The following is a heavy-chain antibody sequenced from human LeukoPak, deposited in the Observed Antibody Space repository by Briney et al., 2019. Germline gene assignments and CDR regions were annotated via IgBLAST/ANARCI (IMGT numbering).Heavy chain of an antibody. D-gene: IGHD1-7*01. Sequence: SETLSLTCTVSGGSVSSSNYYWGWIRQPPGKGLEWIRSIYYSGSTYYNPSLKSRVTISVDTSKNQFSLKLSSVTAADTAVYYCARQRTINPDDAFDIWGQGTMVTVSS. CDR2: IYYSGST. V-gene: IGHV4-39*01. J-gene: IGHJ3*02. CDR3: ARQRTINPDDAFDI. CDR1: GGSVSSSNYY.